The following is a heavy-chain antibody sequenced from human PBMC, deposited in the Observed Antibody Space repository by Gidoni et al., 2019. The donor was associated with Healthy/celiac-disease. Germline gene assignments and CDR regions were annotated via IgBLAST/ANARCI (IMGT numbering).Heavy chain of an antibody. CDR1: GGSISSGGYY. CDR3: ANGQTQYYYDSSGYWGDAFDI. V-gene: IGHV4-31*03. CDR2: IYYSGST. D-gene: IGHD3-22*01. Sequence: QVQLQESGPGLVKPSQTLSLTCTVSGGSISSGGYYWSWIRQHPGKGLEWIGYIYYSGSTYYNPSLKSRVTISVDTSKNQFSLKLSSVTAADTAVYYCANGQTQYYYDSSGYWGDAFDIWGQGTMVTVSS. J-gene: IGHJ3*02.